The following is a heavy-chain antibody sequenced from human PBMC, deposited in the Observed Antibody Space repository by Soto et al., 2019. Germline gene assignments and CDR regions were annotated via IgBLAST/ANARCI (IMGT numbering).Heavy chain of an antibody. CDR1: GFTFSSYW. V-gene: IGHV3-7*01. D-gene: IGHD2-21*02. J-gene: IGHJ6*02. CDR2: IKQDGSEK. Sequence: GGSLRLSCAASGFTFSSYWMSWVRQAPGKGLEWVANIKQDGSEKYYVDSVKGRFTISRDNAKNSLYLQMNSLRAEDTAVYYCARDPSIVVVTAKPYYYYGMDVWGQGTTVTVSS. CDR3: ARDPSIVVVTAKPYYYYGMDV.